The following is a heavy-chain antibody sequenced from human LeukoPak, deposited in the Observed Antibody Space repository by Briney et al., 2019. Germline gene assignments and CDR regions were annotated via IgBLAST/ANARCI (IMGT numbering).Heavy chain of an antibody. D-gene: IGHD6-19*01. V-gene: IGHV4-59*08. J-gene: IGHJ1*01. Sequence: ASETLSLTCTFSGDSINIGSISTYYWSWVRQPPGQGLEWIGYIFYTGNTNYNPSLKSRVIISIDTSKNQFSLKLSSVTAADTAVYYCARGSYSSGWYEVHFQHWGQGTLVTVSS. CDR1: GDSINIGSISTYY. CDR2: IFYTGNT. CDR3: ARGSYSSGWYEVHFQH.